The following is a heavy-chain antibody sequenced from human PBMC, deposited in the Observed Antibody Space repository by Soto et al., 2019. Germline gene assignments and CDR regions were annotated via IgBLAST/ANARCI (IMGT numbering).Heavy chain of an antibody. CDR3: VRSVILSGGSYKGLIRLHYFDT. J-gene: IGHJ4*02. V-gene: IGHV4-30-2*01. D-gene: IGHD3-3*01. CDR1: GGSISSGGYS. Sequence: SETLSLTCAVSGGSISSGGYSWSWIRQPPGKGLECIGEIYHGGSTYYNPSLKSRVTISVDESKNEFSLKLDSVTAADTAIYYCVRSVILSGGSYKGLIRLHYFDTWGPGTLVTVSS. CDR2: IYHGGST.